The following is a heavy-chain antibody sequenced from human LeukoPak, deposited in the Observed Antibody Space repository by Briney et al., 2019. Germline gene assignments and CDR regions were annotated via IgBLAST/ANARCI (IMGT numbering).Heavy chain of an antibody. Sequence: ASVTVSCKASGGTFSSYAISWVRQAPGQGLEWMGGIIPIFGTANYAQKFQGRVTITADESTSTAYMELSSLRSEDTAVYYCARVYDSSGYRRAFDIWGQGTMVTVSS. D-gene: IGHD3-22*01. V-gene: IGHV1-69*13. J-gene: IGHJ3*02. CDR3: ARVYDSSGYRRAFDI. CDR2: IIPIFGTA. CDR1: GGTFSSYA.